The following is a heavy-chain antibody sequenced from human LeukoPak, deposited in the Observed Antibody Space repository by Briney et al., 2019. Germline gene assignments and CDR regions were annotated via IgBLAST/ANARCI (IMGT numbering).Heavy chain of an antibody. D-gene: IGHD3-3*01. J-gene: IGHJ6*02. Sequence: GGSLRLSCAASGFTFSSYGMHWVRQAPGKGLEWVAVISYDGSNKYYADSVKGRFTISRDNAKKSLYLQMNSLRAEDTAVYYCARPPSITNPYYGMDVWGQGTTVTVSS. CDR2: ISYDGSNK. CDR1: GFTFSSYG. V-gene: IGHV3-30*03. CDR3: ARPPSITNPYYGMDV.